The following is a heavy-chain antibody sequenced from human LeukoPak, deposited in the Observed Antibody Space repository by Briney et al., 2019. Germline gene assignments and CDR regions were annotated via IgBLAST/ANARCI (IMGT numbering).Heavy chain of an antibody. D-gene: IGHD3-10*01. CDR3: ARDGRGYYFDY. V-gene: IGHV1-3*01. Sequence: KFQGRVTITRDTSASTAHMELSSLRSEDTAVYYCARDGRGYYFDYWGQGTLVTVSS. J-gene: IGHJ4*02.